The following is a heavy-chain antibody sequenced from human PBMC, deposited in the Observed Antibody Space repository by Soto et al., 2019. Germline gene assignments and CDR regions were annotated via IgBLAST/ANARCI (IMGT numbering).Heavy chain of an antibody. Sequence: QVQLVESGGGVVQPGRSLRLSCAASGFTFSSYAMHWVRQAPGKGLEWVAVISYDGSNKYYADSVKGRFTISRDNSKNPLYLQMNSLRAEDTAVYYCASSPFFDMIVGYWGQGTLVTVSS. J-gene: IGHJ4*02. CDR2: ISYDGSNK. D-gene: IGHD3-22*01. CDR1: GFTFSSYA. CDR3: ASSPFFDMIVGY. V-gene: IGHV3-30-3*01.